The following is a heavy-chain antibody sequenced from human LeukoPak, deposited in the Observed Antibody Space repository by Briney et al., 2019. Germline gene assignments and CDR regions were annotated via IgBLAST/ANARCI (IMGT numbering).Heavy chain of an antibody. Sequence: GASVKVSCKASGGTFSSYAISWVRQAPGQGLEWMGGIIPIFGTANYAQKFQGRVTITTDESTSTAYMELSSLRSEDTAVYYCARKTYCSSTSCYEGTYYFDYWGQGTLVTVSS. CDR1: GGTFSSYA. J-gene: IGHJ4*02. V-gene: IGHV1-69*05. D-gene: IGHD2-2*01. CDR2: IIPIFGTA. CDR3: ARKTYCSSTSCYEGTYYFDY.